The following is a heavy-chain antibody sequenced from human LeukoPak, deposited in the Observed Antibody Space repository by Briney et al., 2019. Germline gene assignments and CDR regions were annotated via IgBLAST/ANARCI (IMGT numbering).Heavy chain of an antibody. CDR1: GFTFRSYG. V-gene: IGHV3-33*06. Sequence: GRSLRLSCAASGFTFRSYGMHWVRLAPGKGLEWVAVIWYDGTNKYYADSVKGRFTISRDNSKNTLYLQMNSLRTEDTAVYYCAKAEGYDILTGLDYWGQGTLVTVSS. CDR2: IWYDGTNK. J-gene: IGHJ4*02. CDR3: AKAEGYDILTGLDY. D-gene: IGHD3-9*01.